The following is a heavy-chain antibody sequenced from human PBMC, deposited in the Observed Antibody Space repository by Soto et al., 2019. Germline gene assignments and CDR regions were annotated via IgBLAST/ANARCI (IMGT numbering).Heavy chain of an antibody. J-gene: IGHJ5*02. CDR2: IHHSGRT. D-gene: IGHD6-13*01. CDR1: GDSISGEGWY. Sequence: QVQLQESGPGLVEPSQTLSLTCTVSGDSISGEGWYWSWIRQYSGRGLEWIGYIHHSGRTYSNPSLKGRVSIAVDTSKTQFFLKLTSVTAADTAVDYCARAWTATAGWANWFALCGQGTLVTVSS. V-gene: IGHV4-31*03. CDR3: ARAWTATAGWANWFAL.